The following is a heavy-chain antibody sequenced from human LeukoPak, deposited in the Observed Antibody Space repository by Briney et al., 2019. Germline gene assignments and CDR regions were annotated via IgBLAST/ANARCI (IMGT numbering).Heavy chain of an antibody. J-gene: IGHJ4*02. Sequence: PSETLSLTCTVSGGSISSYYRSWIRQPPGKGLEWIGYIYYSGSTNYNPSLKSRVTISVDTSKNQFSLKLSSVTAADTAVYYCARDGYSPWYFDYWGQGTLVTVSS. V-gene: IGHV4-59*01. CDR2: IYYSGST. CDR3: ARDGYSPWYFDY. D-gene: IGHD5-24*01. CDR1: GGSISSYY.